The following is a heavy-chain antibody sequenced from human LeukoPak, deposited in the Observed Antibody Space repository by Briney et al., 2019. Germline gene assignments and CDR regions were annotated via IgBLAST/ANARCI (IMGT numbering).Heavy chain of an antibody. CDR3: ARDPMQLGYALDI. V-gene: IGHV3-30*04. D-gene: IGHD6-13*01. Sequence: GGSLRLSCAASGFTFSRNVMHWVRQAPGKGLDWVAIISYDGSNRYYADSVKGRFTISRDNSKNTLYLQMNSLRDEDTAMYYCARDPMQLGYALDIWGQGTMVTVSS. J-gene: IGHJ3*02. CDR2: ISYDGSNR. CDR1: GFTFSRNV.